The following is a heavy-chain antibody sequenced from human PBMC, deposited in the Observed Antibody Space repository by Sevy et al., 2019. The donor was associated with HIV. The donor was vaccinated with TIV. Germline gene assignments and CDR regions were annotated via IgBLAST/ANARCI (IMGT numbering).Heavy chain of an antibody. J-gene: IGHJ4*02. V-gene: IGHV3-33*01. CDR3: AREDIRVAGIGYYFHS. CDR2: IWYDGTNK. D-gene: IGHD6-19*01. CDR1: GFSISGYG. Sequence: GGSLRLSCAASGFSISGYGMHWVRQAPGKGLEWVAVIWYDGTNKEHADSVKGRFTISRDNSKNTLYLQMNSLRAEDTALYYCAREDIRVAGIGYYFHSWGQGTLVTVSS.